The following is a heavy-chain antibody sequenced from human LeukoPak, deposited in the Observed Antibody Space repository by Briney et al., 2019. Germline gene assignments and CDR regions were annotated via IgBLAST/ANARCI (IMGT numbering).Heavy chain of an antibody. V-gene: IGHV1-2*02. CDR3: ARHRPISSGWYDY. Sequence: GASVKVSCKASGYTFTSYGISWVRQAPGQGLEWMGWINPNSGGTNYAQKFQGRVTMTRDTSISTAYMELSRLRSDDTAVYYCARHRPISSGWYDYWGQGTLVTVSS. J-gene: IGHJ4*02. CDR1: GYTFTSYG. D-gene: IGHD6-19*01. CDR2: INPNSGGT.